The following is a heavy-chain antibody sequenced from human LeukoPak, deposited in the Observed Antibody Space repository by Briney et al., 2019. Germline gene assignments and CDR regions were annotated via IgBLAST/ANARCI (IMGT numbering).Heavy chain of an antibody. CDR1: GFTLSNYD. Sequence: AGGSLRLFCAASGFTLSNYDMNWVRQAPGNGLEWVSSISTSSRYIYYKDSVRGRFTISRDDAKNSLYLEMNSLRAEDTAVYYCARADCSSSTCYLRRSWFDPWGQGTLVTVSS. V-gene: IGHV3-21*01. D-gene: IGHD2-2*01. CDR3: ARADCSSSTCYLRRSWFDP. CDR2: ISTSSRYI. J-gene: IGHJ5*02.